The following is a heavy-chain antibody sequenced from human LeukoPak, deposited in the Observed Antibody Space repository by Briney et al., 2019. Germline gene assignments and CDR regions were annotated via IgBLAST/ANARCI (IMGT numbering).Heavy chain of an antibody. J-gene: IGHJ4*02. CDR3: ARSYYYDSRGYYLNHFDC. CDR1: GDSISSSNYY. Sequence: PSETLSLTCIVSGDSISSSNYYWGWIRQPPGMGLEWIGSIYYSGSTYYNPSLKSRVTISVDTSKNQFSLKLRSVTAADTAVYYCARSYYYDSRGYYLNHFDCWGQRTLVTVSS. D-gene: IGHD3-22*01. V-gene: IGHV4-39*01. CDR2: IYYSGST.